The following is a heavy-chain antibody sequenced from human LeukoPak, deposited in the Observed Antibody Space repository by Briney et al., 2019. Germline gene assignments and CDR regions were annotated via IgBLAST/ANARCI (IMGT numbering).Heavy chain of an antibody. J-gene: IGHJ4*02. CDR1: GFTFSNYA. CDR3: AKTPNGGNYYASFDY. CDR2: ISGSGGTT. V-gene: IGHV3-23*01. Sequence: GGPLRLSCAASGFTFSNYAMSWVRQAPGQGLEWVSVISGSGGTTYYAGSVKGRFTISRDNSKDTLYLQMNSLRAEDTAVYYCAKTPNGGNYYASFDYWGQGTLVTVSS. D-gene: IGHD1-26*01.